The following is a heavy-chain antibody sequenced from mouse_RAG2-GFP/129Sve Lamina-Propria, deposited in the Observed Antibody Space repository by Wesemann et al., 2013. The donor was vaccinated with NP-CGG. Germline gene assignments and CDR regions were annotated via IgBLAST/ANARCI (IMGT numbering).Heavy chain of an antibody. Sequence: KDKATLTADKSSSTAYMQLSSLTYEDSAVYYCARSRYYGSSSFYAMDYWGQGTSVTVSS. D-gene: IGHD1-1*01. V-gene: IGHV1-7*01. J-gene: IGHJ4*01. CDR3: ARSRYYGSSSFYAMDY.